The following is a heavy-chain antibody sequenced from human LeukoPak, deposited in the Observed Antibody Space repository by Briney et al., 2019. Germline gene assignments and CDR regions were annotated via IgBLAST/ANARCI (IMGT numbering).Heavy chain of an antibody. CDR2: TYYRSKWYN. CDR1: GDSVSSNSAA. D-gene: IGHD1-26*01. J-gene: IGHJ4*02. CDR3: ARVGGTFWGGGSYPFDD. Sequence: SQTLSLTCVISGDSVSSNSAAWNWIRQSPSRGLEWLGRTYYRSKWYNDYAVSVKSRITINPDTSKNQFSLQLNSVTPEDTAVYYCARVGGTFWGGGSYPFDDWGQGTRVTVFS. V-gene: IGHV6-1*01.